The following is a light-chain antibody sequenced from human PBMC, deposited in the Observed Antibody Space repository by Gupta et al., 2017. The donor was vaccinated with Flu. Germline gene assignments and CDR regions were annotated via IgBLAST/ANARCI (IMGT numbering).Light chain of an antibody. V-gene: IGLV2-14*01. J-gene: IGLJ2*01. CDR2: DVT. Sequence: QSALTQPASVSGSPGQSITISCTGTSSDIASYNYVSWYQQHPGKAPKLLIYDVTKRPAGISNRFSGSKSGDTASLTISGLQGEDEAHYYCSSGTTSTTLVFGGGIKLTVL. CDR3: SSGTTSTTLV. CDR1: SSDIASYNY.